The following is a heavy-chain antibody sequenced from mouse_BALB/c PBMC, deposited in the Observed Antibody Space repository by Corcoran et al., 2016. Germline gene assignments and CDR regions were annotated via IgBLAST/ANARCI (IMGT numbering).Heavy chain of an antibody. CDR2: INPYNGAT. CDR1: GYSFTGYY. CDR3: SSYRYDGLAY. Sequence: EVQLQQSGPELVKPGASVKISCKASGYSFTGYYMHWVKQSHVKSLEWIGRINPYNGATSYNQNFKDKASLTVDKSSSTAYMELHSLTSGDSAVYYCSSYRYDGLAYWGQGTLVTVSA. D-gene: IGHD2-14*01. V-gene: IGHV1-26*01. J-gene: IGHJ3*01.